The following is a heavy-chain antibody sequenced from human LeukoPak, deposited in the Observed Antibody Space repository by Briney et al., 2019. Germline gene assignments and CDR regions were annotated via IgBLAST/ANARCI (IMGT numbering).Heavy chain of an antibody. CDR2: IHIGNST. D-gene: IGHD3/OR15-3a*01. CDR1: GFTVSSNV. CDR3: AADWPLDY. V-gene: IGHV3-66*01. J-gene: IGHJ4*02. Sequence: GGSLRLSCAASGFTVSSNVMSWVRQAPGKGLEWVSIIHIGNSTYYADSVKGRFTISRDNSKNTLYLQMNSLRAEDTAVYYCAADWPLDYWGQGTLVTVSS.